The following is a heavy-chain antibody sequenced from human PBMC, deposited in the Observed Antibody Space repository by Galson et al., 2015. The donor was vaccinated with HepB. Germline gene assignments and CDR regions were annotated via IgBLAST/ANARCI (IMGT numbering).Heavy chain of an antibody. J-gene: IGHJ6*03. CDR1: GGTFSSYA. D-gene: IGHD6-13*01. CDR2: IIPIFGTA. CDR3: ARLEQQLAYYYYYMDV. Sequence: SVKVSCKASGGTFSSYAISWVRQAPGQGLEWMGGIIPIFGTANYAQKFQGRVTITADESTSTAYMELSSLRSEDTAVYYCARLEQQLAYYYYYMDVWGKGTTVTVSS. V-gene: IGHV1-69*13.